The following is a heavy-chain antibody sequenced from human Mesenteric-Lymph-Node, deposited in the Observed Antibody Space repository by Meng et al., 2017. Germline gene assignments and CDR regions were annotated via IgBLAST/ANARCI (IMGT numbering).Heavy chain of an antibody. J-gene: IGHJ4*02. CDR2: ISSSGSTI. CDR3: ARAPKYGVMAVGFDY. D-gene: IGHD4-17*01. Sequence: GESLKISCAASGFTFSSYEMNWVRQAPGKGLEWVSYISSSGSTIYYADSVKGRFTISRDNAKNSLYLQMNSLRAEDTAVYYCARAPKYGVMAVGFDYWGQGTMVTVSS. CDR1: GFTFSSYE. V-gene: IGHV3-48*03.